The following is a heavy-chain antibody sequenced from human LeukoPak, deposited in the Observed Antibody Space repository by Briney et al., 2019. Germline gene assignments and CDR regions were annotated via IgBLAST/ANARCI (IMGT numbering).Heavy chain of an antibody. D-gene: IGHD3-9*01. Sequence: PSETLSLTCTVSGGSISSGGYYWSWIRQPPGKGLEWIGYIYHSGSTYYNPSLKSRVTMSVDRSENEFSLKLSSVTAADTAVYYCARTKYHDILTGCSSFDYWGRGTLVTVSS. V-gene: IGHV4-30-2*01. CDR1: GGSISSGGYY. CDR3: ARTKYHDILTGCSSFDY. J-gene: IGHJ4*02. CDR2: IYHSGST.